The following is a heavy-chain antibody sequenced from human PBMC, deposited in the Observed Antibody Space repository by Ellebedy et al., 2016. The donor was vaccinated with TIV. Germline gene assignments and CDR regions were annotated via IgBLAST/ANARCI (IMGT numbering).Heavy chain of an antibody. CDR3: ARLRGGYDFDY. CDR1: GFTFSSYW. D-gene: IGHD5-12*01. CDR2: IKQDGSEK. V-gene: IGHV3-7*01. Sequence: PGGSLRLSCAASGFTFSSYWMSWVRQAPGKGLECVANIKQDGSEKSYVDSVKGRFTISRDNSKNSLYLQMNGLRADDTAVYYCARLRGGYDFDYWGQGTLVTVSS. J-gene: IGHJ4*02.